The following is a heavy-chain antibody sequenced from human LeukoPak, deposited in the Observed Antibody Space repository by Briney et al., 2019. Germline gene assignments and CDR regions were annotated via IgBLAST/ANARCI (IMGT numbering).Heavy chain of an antibody. D-gene: IGHD6-13*01. CDR1: GFTFSSYW. J-gene: IGHJ6*04. V-gene: IGHV3-7*03. Sequence: AGRSLRLSCAVSGFTFSSYWMSWVRQAPGKGLEWVANIKQDGSKKYYVASVKGRFTISRDNAKNLLYLQMNSLRAEDTAVYYCARDRKSTRIAMGMDFWGKGTTVTVSS. CDR3: ARDRKSTRIAMGMDF. CDR2: IKQDGSKK.